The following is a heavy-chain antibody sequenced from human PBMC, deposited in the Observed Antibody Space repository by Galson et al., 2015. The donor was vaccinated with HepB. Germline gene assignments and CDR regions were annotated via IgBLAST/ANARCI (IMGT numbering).Heavy chain of an antibody. D-gene: IGHD6-13*01. CDR3: AKDITAVAAAAGFSWFDP. CDR1: GFTFSSYG. CDR2: IRYDGSNK. Sequence: SLRLSCAASGFTFSSYGMHWVRQAPGKGLEWVAFIRYDGSNKYYADSVKGRFTISRDNSKNTLYLQMNSLRAEDTAVYYCAKDITAVAAAAGFSWFDPWGQGTLVTVSS. J-gene: IGHJ5*02. V-gene: IGHV3-30*02.